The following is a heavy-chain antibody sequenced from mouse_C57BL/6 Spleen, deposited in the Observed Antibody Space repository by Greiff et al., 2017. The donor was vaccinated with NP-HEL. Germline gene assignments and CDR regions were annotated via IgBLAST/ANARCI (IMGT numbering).Heavy chain of an antibody. CDR2: IYPGGGYT. J-gene: IGHJ2*01. Sequence: QVHVKQSGAELVRPGTSVKMSCKASGYTFTNYWIGWAKQRPGHGLEWIGDIYPGGGYTNYNEKFKGKATLTADKSSSTAYMQFSSLTSEDSAIYYCARVHRYFDYWGQGTTLTVSS. V-gene: IGHV1-63*01. CDR1: GYTFTNYW. D-gene: IGHD3-1*01. CDR3: ARVHRYFDY.